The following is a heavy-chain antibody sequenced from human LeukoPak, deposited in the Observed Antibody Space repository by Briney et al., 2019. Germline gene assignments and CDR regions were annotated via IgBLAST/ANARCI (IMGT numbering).Heavy chain of an antibody. CDR3: ARGPDFGDRLDYFAY. J-gene: IGHJ4*02. CDR1: GFTFSRHW. D-gene: IGHD4-17*01. Sequence: GGSLRLSCAASGFTFSRHWMGWVRQAPGKGLEWVANIKQDGSQYYVDSVKGRFFISRDNAKNSVSLQMNSLRVEEKAVYYCARGPDFGDRLDYFAYWGQGTLVRVS. V-gene: IGHV3-7*01. CDR2: IKQDGSQ.